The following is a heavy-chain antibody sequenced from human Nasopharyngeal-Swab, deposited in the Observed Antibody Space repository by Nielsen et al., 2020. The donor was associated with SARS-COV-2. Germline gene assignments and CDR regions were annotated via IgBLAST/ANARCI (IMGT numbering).Heavy chain of an antibody. J-gene: IGHJ3*02. CDR2: ISWNSGSI. D-gene: IGHD4-17*01. CDR3: AKATVTHDAFDI. V-gene: IGHV3-9*01. Sequence: GGSLRLSCAASGFTFDDYAVHWVRQAPGKGLEWVSGISWNSGSIGYADSVKGRFTISRDNAKNSLYLQMNSLRAEDTALYYCAKATVTHDAFDIWGQGTMVTVSS. CDR1: GFTFDDYA.